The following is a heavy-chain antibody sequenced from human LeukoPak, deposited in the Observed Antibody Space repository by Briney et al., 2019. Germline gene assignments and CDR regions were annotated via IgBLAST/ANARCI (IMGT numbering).Heavy chain of an antibody. V-gene: IGHV4-34*01. Sequence: SETLSLTCAVYGGSFSSYYWSWIRQPPGKGLEWIGEINHSGSTHYNPSLKSRVTISLDTSNNQFSLKLNSVTAADTAVYYCARGFPSSSRWFDPWGQGTLVTVSS. CDR1: GGSFSSYY. J-gene: IGHJ5*02. CDR3: ARGFPSSSRWFDP. CDR2: INHSGST. D-gene: IGHD6-6*01.